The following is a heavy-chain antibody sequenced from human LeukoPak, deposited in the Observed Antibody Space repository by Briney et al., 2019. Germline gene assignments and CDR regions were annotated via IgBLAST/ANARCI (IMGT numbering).Heavy chain of an antibody. J-gene: IGHJ6*03. CDR2: IGTASDT. CDR1: GFTFSSFD. D-gene: IGHD1-1*01. CDR3: ARGPPRGKYYYMDV. V-gene: IGHV3-13*01. Sequence: GGSLRLSCAASGFTFSSFDMHWVRQPTGQGLEWVSTIGTASDTYYPGSVEGRFTLSRDNAKNSLYLQMNSLTAGDTAVYYCARGPPRGKYYYMDVWGKGNTVTVSS.